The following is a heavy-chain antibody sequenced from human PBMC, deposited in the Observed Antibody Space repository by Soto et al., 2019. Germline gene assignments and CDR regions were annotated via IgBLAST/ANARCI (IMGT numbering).Heavy chain of an antibody. V-gene: IGHV4-59*08. CDR2: ICYSGST. CDR1: GGSISSYY. D-gene: IGHD2-15*01. J-gene: IGHJ3*02. Sequence: QVQLQESGPGLVKPSETLSLTCTVSGGSISSYYWSWIRQPPGKGLEWIGYICYSGSTNYNPSLKRRVTISVDTSKNQFSLKLSSVTAADTAVYYCARQGGSKGIRAFDIWGQGTVVTVSS. CDR3: ARQGGSKGIRAFDI.